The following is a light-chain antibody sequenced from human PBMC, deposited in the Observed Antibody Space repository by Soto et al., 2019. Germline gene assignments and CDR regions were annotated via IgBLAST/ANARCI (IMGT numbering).Light chain of an antibody. V-gene: IGLV2-14*01. Sequence: QSALTQPASVSGSPGQSITISCPGTTTDVGGYNYVSWYQHHPGKAPQLMIYEVTNRPSGVSDRFSGSRSGNTASLTISGLQAEDEADYYCSSYASSRNFVFGTGTKLTVL. CDR3: SSYASSRNFV. CDR2: EVT. J-gene: IGLJ1*01. CDR1: TTDVGGYNY.